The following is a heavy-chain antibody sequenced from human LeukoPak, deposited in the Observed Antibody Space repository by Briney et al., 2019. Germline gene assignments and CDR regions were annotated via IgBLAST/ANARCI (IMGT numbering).Heavy chain of an antibody. Sequence: PSETLSLTCTVSGGSISYDYWSWIRQSPGKRLEWIGYIHYSGATNYSPSLKSRVTISVDTSKNQFSLKLSSVTAADTALYYCATLRWASTAVFDSWGQGALVTVSS. V-gene: IGHV4-59*08. CDR1: GGSISYDY. D-gene: IGHD2-21*02. CDR3: ATLRWASTAVFDS. CDR2: IHYSGAT. J-gene: IGHJ4*02.